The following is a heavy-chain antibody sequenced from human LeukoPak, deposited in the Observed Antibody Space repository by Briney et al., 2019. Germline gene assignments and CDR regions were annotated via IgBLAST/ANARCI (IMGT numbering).Heavy chain of an antibody. Sequence: GGSLRLSCAASGFTFSSYSMNWVRQAPGKGLEWVSAISGSGGSTYYADSVKGRFTISRDNSKNTLYLQMNSLRAEDTAVYYCAKDLNSGYALDYWGQGTLVTVSS. V-gene: IGHV3-23*01. CDR1: GFTFSSYS. J-gene: IGHJ4*02. CDR2: ISGSGGST. CDR3: AKDLNSGYALDY. D-gene: IGHD5-12*01.